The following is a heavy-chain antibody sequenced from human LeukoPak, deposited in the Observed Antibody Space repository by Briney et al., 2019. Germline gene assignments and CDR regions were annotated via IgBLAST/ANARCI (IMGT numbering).Heavy chain of an antibody. V-gene: IGHV3-7*01. Sequence: AGGSLRLSCAASGFTFSSYGMHWVRQAPGKGLEWVANIKQDGSEKNYVDSVKGRFTISRDNAKNSLYLQMNSLRAEDTAVYYCARVGDSSSWYGDDALDIWGQGTMVTVSS. D-gene: IGHD6-13*01. CDR2: IKQDGSEK. CDR1: GFTFSSYG. CDR3: ARVGDSSSWYGDDALDI. J-gene: IGHJ3*02.